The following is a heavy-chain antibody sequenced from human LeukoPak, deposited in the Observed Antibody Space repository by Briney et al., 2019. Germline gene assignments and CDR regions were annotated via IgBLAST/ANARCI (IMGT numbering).Heavy chain of an antibody. Sequence: HWASVKVSCKASGYTFTSYGISWVRQAPGQGLEWMGWISAYNGNTNYAQKLQGRVTMTTDTSTSTAYMELRSLRSDDTAVYYCARGRTDYYDSSGYSDYWGQGTLVTVSS. J-gene: IGHJ4*02. CDR1: GYTFTSYG. CDR3: ARGRTDYYDSSGYSDY. D-gene: IGHD3-22*01. CDR2: ISAYNGNT. V-gene: IGHV1-18*01.